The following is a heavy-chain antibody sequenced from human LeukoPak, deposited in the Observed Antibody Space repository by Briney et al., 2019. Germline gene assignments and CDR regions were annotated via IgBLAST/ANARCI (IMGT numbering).Heavy chain of an antibody. CDR3: ARGLPLYH. CDR2: MQPYSGNT. D-gene: IGHD2-21*02. Sequence: ASVTVSCKASGYTFSIYDINWVRQAPGHGREWLAWMQPYSGNTGSAQKFQGRVTMTRNTSKNTDYMELSSLISEDPAVYYCARGLPLYHWGEGTLVTDSS. CDR1: GYTFSIYD. J-gene: IGHJ5*02. V-gene: IGHV1-8*01.